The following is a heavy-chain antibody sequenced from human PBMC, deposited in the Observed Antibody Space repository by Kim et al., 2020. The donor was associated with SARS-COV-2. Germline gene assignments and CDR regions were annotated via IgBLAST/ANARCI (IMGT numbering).Heavy chain of an antibody. CDR1: GFTFSSYA. D-gene: IGHD3-9*01. Sequence: LSLTCAASGFTFSSYAMHWVRQAPGKGLEWVAVISYDGSNKYYADSVKGRFTISRDNSKNTLYLQMNSLRAEDTAVYYCARRVRGDFDWLLSSGPVDYWGQGTLVTVSS. CDR3: ARRVRGDFDWLLSSGPVDY. V-gene: IGHV3-30-3*01. CDR2: ISYDGSNK. J-gene: IGHJ4*02.